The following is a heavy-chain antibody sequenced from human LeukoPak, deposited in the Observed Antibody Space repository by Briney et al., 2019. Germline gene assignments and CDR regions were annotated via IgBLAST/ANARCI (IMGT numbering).Heavy chain of an antibody. J-gene: IGHJ6*03. D-gene: IGHD2-8*02. Sequence: GGSLRLSCAASGFTFSSYAMTWVRQAPGKGLEWVSTVSGSAGRTDYADSVKGRFTISRDNLKNTLYLQMNGLRAEDTAVYYCAKNRGHCVDGVCHNYYYMDVWGRGTTVTVSS. CDR3: AKNRGHCVDGVCHNYYYMDV. V-gene: IGHV3-23*01. CDR1: GFTFSSYA. CDR2: VSGSAGRT.